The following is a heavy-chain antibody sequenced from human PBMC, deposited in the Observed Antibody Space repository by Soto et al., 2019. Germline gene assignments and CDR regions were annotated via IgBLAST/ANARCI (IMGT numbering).Heavy chain of an antibody. CDR1: GGSISIRNYY. CDR3: ARLLYDRSGYYYFDF. D-gene: IGHD3-22*01. V-gene: IGHV4-39*01. CDR2: MHYSGSP. Sequence: SETLSLTCTVSGGSISIRNYYWGWIRQPPGKGLQWIGSMHYSGSPYDNPSLKSRVTISVDTSKNQFSLKLTSVTAADTAVYYCARLLYDRSGYYYFDFWGQGIPVTVSS. J-gene: IGHJ4*02.